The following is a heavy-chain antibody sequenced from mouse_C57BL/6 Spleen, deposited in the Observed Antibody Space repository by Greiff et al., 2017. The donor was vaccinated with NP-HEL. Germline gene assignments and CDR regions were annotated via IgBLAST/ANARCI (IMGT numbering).Heavy chain of an antibody. D-gene: IGHD2-3*01. CDR3: ARHEEGGYDEYYYAMDY. J-gene: IGHJ4*01. CDR2: FYPGSGSI. Sequence: QVQLQQSGAELVKPGASVKLSCKASGYTFTEYTIHWVKQRSGQGLEWIGWFYPGSGSIKYNEKFKDKATLTADKSSSTVYMELSRLTSEDSAVYFCARHEEGGYDEYYYAMDYWGQGTSVTVSS. V-gene: IGHV1-62-2*01. CDR1: GYTFTEYT.